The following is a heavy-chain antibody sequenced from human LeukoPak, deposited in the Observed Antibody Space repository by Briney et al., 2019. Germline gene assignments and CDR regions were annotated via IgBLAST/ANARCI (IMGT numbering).Heavy chain of an antibody. CDR2: ISYDGSNK. CDR3: ARDLWSRSWHPYFQH. J-gene: IGHJ1*01. Sequence: GRSLRLSCAASGFTFSSYAMHWVRQAPGKGLEWVAVISYDGSNKYYADSVKGRFTISRDNSKNTLYLQMNSLRAEDTAMYYCARDLWSRSWHPYFQHWGQGTLVTVSS. CDR1: GFTFSSYA. V-gene: IGHV3-30*14. D-gene: IGHD1-26*01.